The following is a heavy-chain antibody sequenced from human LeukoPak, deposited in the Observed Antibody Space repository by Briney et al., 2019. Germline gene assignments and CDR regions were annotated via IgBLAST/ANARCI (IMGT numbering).Heavy chain of an antibody. J-gene: IGHJ4*02. CDR3: ARELFGSGSYPDF. D-gene: IGHD3-10*01. V-gene: IGHV3-33*01. Sequence: PGRSLRLSCAASGFAFNTYAMHWDRQAPGQGLEWVALIWHDGSHKFYSNSVRGQFTISRDNSKNTVSLQMNNLRPEDTAVYYCARELFGSGSYPDFWGQGTLVTVSS. CDR1: GFAFNTYA. CDR2: IWHDGSHK.